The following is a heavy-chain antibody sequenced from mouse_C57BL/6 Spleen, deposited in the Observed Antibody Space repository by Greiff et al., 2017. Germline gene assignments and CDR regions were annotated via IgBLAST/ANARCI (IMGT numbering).Heavy chain of an antibody. V-gene: IGHV1-81*01. Sequence: VQLQQSGAELARPGASVKLSCTASGYTFTSYGISWVKQRTGQGLEWIGEIYPRSGNTYYNAKFKGKATLTADKSSITAYMELRSLTSEDSAVYFCARGGTTVVATRDVWGTGTTVTVSS. J-gene: IGHJ1*03. CDR2: IYPRSGNT. CDR3: ARGGTTVVATRDV. D-gene: IGHD1-1*01. CDR1: GYTFTSYG.